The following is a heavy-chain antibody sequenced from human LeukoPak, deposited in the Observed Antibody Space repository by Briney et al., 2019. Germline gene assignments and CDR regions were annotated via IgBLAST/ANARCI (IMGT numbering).Heavy chain of an antibody. V-gene: IGHV3-23*01. D-gene: IGHD3-22*01. Sequence: GGSLRLSCAASGFTFSSYAMSWVRQAPGKGLEWVSAISGSGGSTYYADSVKGRFTISRDNSKNTLYLQMNSLRAEDTAVYYCAKVRYDSSGYYSRWAFDYWGQGTLVTVSS. CDR1: GFTFSSYA. CDR3: AKVRYDSSGYYSRWAFDY. CDR2: ISGSGGST. J-gene: IGHJ4*02.